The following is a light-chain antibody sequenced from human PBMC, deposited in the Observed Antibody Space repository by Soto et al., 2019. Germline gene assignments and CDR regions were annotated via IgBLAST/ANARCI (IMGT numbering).Light chain of an antibody. V-gene: IGKV1-8*01. CDR3: QQYYSYTLT. CDR2: AAS. Sequence: AIRMTQSPSSFSASAGDRVTITCRASQGISRYLAWYQQKPGKAPKLLIYAASTLQSGVPSRFSGSGSGTDFTLTISCLQSEDFATYDCQQYYSYTLTFGQGTRLEIK. J-gene: IGKJ5*01. CDR1: QGISRY.